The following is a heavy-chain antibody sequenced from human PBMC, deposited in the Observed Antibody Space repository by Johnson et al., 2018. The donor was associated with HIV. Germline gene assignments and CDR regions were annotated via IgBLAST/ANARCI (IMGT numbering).Heavy chain of an antibody. Sequence: QVQLVESGGGVVQPGRSLRLSCAAFGFSFSTYAMHWVRQAPGKGLEWVAVIWYDGSNKYYADSVKGRFTISRDNSKNTLYLQLNSLRAEDTAVYYCAREGPYWAFDIWGQGTMVTVSS. CDR3: AREGPYWAFDI. CDR1: GFSFSTYA. CDR2: IWYDGSNK. D-gene: IGHD2-15*01. J-gene: IGHJ3*02. V-gene: IGHV3-33*08.